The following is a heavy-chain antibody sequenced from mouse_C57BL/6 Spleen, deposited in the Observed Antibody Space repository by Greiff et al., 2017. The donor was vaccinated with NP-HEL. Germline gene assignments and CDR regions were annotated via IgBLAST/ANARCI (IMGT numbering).Heavy chain of an antibody. Sequence: QVQLQQSGPGLVQPSQSLSITCTVSGFSLTSYGVHWVRQSPGKGLEWLGVIWSGGSTDYNAAFISRLSISKDNSKSQVFFKMNSLQADDTAIYYCARGPSTVVDFDVWGTGTTVTVSS. CDR1: GFSLTSYG. CDR3: ARGPSTVVDFDV. V-gene: IGHV2-2*01. J-gene: IGHJ1*03. CDR2: IWSGGST. D-gene: IGHD1-1*01.